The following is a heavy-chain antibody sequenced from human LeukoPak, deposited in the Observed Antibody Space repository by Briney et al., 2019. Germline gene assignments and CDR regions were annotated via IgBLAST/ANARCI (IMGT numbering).Heavy chain of an antibody. Sequence: NPGESLQISCQGSGSPFTSYWIGWVRPMPGKGLEWMGIIYPGDSDTRYSPSFQGQVTISADKSISTAYLQWSSLKASDTAMYYCVTTVTSSFDYWGQGTLVTVSS. J-gene: IGHJ4*02. D-gene: IGHD4-17*01. CDR3: VTTVTSSFDY. CDR2: IYPGDSDT. V-gene: IGHV5-51*01. CDR1: GSPFTSYW.